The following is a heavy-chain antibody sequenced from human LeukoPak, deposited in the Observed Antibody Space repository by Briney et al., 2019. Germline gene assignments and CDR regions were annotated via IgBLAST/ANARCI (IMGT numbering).Heavy chain of an antibody. CDR1: GFTFSSYS. J-gene: IGHJ6*02. Sequence: PGGSLRLSCAASGFTFSSYSMNWVRQAPGKGLEWVSSISSSSSYIYYADSVKGRFTISRDNAKNSLYLQMNSLRAEDTAVYYCARELERAWYYYYGMDVWGQGTTVTVSS. CDR2: ISSSSSYI. D-gene: IGHD1-1*01. V-gene: IGHV3-21*01. CDR3: ARELERAWYYYYGMDV.